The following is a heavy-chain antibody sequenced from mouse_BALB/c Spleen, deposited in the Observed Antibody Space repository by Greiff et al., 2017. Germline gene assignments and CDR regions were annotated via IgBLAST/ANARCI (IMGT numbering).Heavy chain of an antibody. CDR3: AGNGAMDY. CDR1: GYTFTSYW. CDR2: INPSTGYT. J-gene: IGHJ4*01. V-gene: IGHV1-7*01. Sequence: QVQLQQSGAELAKPGASVKMSCKASGYTFTSYWMHWVKQRPGQGLEWIGYINPSTGYTEYNQKFKDKATLTADKSSSTAYMQLSSLTSEDSAVYYCAGNGAMDYWGQGTSVTVSS.